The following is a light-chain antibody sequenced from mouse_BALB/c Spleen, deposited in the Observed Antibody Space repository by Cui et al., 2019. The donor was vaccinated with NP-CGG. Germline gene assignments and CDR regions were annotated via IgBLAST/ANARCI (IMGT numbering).Light chain of an antibody. Sequence: QAVVTHESALTTSPGETVTLTCRSSTGAVTTSNNANWVQERPDHLFTGLIGGTNNRAPGVPARFSGSLIGDKAALTITGAQTEDEAVYFCALWYSNHWVFGGGTKLTVL. J-gene: IGLJ1*01. V-gene: IGLV1*01. CDR3: ALWYSNHWV. CDR1: TGAVTTSNN. CDR2: GTN.